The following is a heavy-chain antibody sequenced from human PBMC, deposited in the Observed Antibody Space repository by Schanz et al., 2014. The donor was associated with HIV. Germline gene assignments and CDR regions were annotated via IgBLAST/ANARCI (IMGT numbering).Heavy chain of an antibody. D-gene: IGHD3-22*01. CDR2: ISGSGVST. CDR1: GFTFSDHY. Sequence: EVHLVESGGGLVQPGGSLRLSCAASGFTFSDHYMDWVRQAPGKGLEWVSSISGSGVSTFYAGSVKGRFAISRDNSKNTLYLQMTTLRTEDTAVYYCAKPEYDSSGNSQSHFDYWGQGTLVTVSS. J-gene: IGHJ4*02. CDR3: AKPEYDSSGNSQSHFDY. V-gene: IGHV3-23*04.